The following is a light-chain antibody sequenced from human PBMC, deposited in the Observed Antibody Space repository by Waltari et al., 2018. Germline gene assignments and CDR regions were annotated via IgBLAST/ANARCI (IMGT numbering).Light chain of an antibody. V-gene: IGLV2-23*02. Sequence: QSALTQPASVSGSPGQSITISCTGTSSDVGHYNLVSWYQHHPGKAPKFMIYEVSKRPSGISNRFSGSKSGNTASLTISGLQAEDEADYYCCSYAGSGTLLFGGGTKLTVL. CDR3: CSYAGSGTLL. CDR2: EVS. J-gene: IGLJ3*02. CDR1: SSDVGHYNL.